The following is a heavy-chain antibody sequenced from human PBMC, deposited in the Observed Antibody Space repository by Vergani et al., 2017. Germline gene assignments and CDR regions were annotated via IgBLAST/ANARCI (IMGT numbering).Heavy chain of an antibody. CDR3: ARDGVPGLQAWFDP. J-gene: IGHJ5*02. CDR1: GGTFSSYA. Sequence: QVQLVQSGAEVKKPGSSVKVSCKASGGTFSSYAISWVRQAPGQGLEWMGRIIPILGIANYAQKFQGRVTITADKSTSTAYMELSSLRSEDTAVYYCARDGVPGLQAWFDPWGQGTLVTVSS. V-gene: IGHV1-69*04. CDR2: IIPILGIA. D-gene: IGHD2-2*01.